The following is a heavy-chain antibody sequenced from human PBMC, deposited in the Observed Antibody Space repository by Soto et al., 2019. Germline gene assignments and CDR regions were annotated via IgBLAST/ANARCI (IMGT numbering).Heavy chain of an antibody. D-gene: IGHD6-13*01. CDR2: IYYSGST. CDR3: ARHVLEAAAGNWFDP. Sequence: PSETLSLTCTVSVGSSSSSSYYWGWILQPPGKGLEWIGSIYYSGSTYYNPSLKSRVTISVDTSKNQFSLKLSSVTAADTAVYYCARHVLEAAAGNWFDPWGQGTLVTVSS. J-gene: IGHJ5*02. V-gene: IGHV4-39*01. CDR1: VGSSSSSSYY.